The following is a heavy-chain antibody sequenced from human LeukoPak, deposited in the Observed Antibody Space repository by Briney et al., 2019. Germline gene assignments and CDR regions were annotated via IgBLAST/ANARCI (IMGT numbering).Heavy chain of an antibody. CDR3: ARWRRSPTYYFDY. D-gene: IGHD3-3*01. V-gene: IGHV4-59*01. CDR1: GGSISSYY. Sequence: SETLSLTCTVSGGSISSYYWGWIRQPPGKGLEWIGYIYYSGSTNYNPSLKSRVTISVDTSKNQFSLKLSSVTAADTAVYYCARWRRSPTYYFDYWGQGTLVTVSS. J-gene: IGHJ4*02. CDR2: IYYSGST.